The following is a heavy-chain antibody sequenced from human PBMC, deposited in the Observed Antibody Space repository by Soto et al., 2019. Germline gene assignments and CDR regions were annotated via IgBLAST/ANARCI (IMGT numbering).Heavy chain of an antibody. CDR2: IHYSGST. D-gene: IGHD2-21*01. V-gene: IGHV4-61*01. J-gene: IGHJ4*02. Sequence: SQTLSHTCTVPGGSPNLSKHYWSWIRQPPGKGLEWIGFIHYSGSTNYNPSLKGRVTMSVDTSKNQFSLKLTSVNTADTAIYYCTRGGDPYKTGHWGQGTLVTVS. CDR1: GGSPNLSKHY. CDR3: TRGGDPYKTGH.